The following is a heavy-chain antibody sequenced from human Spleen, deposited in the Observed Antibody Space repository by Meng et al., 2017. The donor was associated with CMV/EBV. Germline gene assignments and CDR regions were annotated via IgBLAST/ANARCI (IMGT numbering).Heavy chain of an antibody. V-gene: IGHV3-66*02. J-gene: IGHJ3*02. Sequence: LSCAASGFIVSSNYMTWVRQAPGKGLEWVSIIYSGGSTYYADSVKGRFTISGDNSKNTLYLQMNSLRAEDTAVYYCAASLRGAFDIWGQGTMVTVSS. CDR2: IYSGGST. CDR1: GFIVSSNY. CDR3: AASLRGAFDI. D-gene: IGHD3-16*01.